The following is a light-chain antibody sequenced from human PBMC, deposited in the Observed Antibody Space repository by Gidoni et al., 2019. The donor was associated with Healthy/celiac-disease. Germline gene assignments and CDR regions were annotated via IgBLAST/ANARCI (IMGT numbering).Light chain of an antibody. J-gene: IGKJ2*01. CDR3: QQYGSSPPLRT. CDR2: GAS. Sequence: EIVLTQSPGTLSLSPGERATLSCRASQSVSSSYLAWYQQKPGQAPRLLIYGASSRATGIPDRFSGSGSGTDFTLTISRLEPEDFAVYYGQQYGSSPPLRTFGQGTKLEIK. V-gene: IGKV3-20*01. CDR1: QSVSSSY.